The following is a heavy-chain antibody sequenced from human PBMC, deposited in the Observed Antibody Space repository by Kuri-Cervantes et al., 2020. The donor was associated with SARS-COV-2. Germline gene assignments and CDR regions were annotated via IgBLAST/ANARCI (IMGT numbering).Heavy chain of an antibody. CDR2: IRSKANSYAT. CDR3: TIDYSNFSY. D-gene: IGHD4-11*01. CDR1: GFTFSGSA. J-gene: IGHJ4*02. Sequence: GGSLRLSCAASGFTFSGSALHWVRQASGKGLEWVGRIRSKANSYATAYAASVKGKFTISRDDSKNTAYLQMNSLKPEDTAVYYCTIDYSNFSYWGQGTLVTVSS. V-gene: IGHV3-73*01.